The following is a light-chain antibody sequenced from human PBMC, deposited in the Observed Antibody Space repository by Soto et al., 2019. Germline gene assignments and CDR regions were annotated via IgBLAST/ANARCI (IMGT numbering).Light chain of an antibody. J-gene: IGLJ1*01. Sequence: SVLAQPPSASGSPGQSVAISCTGTSSDGGGYNYVSWYQQHPGKAPKLMIYEVNKRPSGVPDRFSGSESGNTASLTVSGLQAEDEGDYYYSANAGSSNVLGTETKVTGL. CDR1: SSDGGGYNY. CDR3: SANAGSSNV. V-gene: IGLV2-8*01. CDR2: EVN.